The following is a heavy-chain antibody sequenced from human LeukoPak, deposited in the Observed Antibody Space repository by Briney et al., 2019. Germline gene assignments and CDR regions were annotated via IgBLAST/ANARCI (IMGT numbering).Heavy chain of an antibody. CDR3: ARVWFDP. J-gene: IGHJ5*02. CDR2: IYYSGST. Sequence: SETLSLTCTGSGGSISSSDYYWGWIRQPPGKGLEWIGSIYYSGSTFYNPSLKSRVTISLDTSKNQFSLKLSSVTAADTAVYYCARVWFDPWGQGTLVTVSS. CDR1: GGSISSSDYY. V-gene: IGHV4-39*01.